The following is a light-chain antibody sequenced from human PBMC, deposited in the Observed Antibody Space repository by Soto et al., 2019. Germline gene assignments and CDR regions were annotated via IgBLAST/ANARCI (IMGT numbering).Light chain of an antibody. J-gene: IGLJ2*01. CDR1: SSNIGGNT. CDR3: AAWDDSLNGVV. Sequence: QLVLTQPPSASETPGQRVTISCSGSSSNIGGNTVNWYQQLPGTAPKLLIYSDNQRPSGVPDRFSGSKSGTSASLAIGGLQSEDEDDYYCAAWDDSLNGVVFGGGTKLTVL. CDR2: SDN. V-gene: IGLV1-44*01.